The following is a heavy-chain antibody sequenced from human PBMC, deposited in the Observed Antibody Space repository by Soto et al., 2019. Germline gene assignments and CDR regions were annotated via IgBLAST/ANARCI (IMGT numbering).Heavy chain of an antibody. CDR1: VWSFIGYY. CDR2: INHSVST. Sequence: SETLSLTCSFYVWSFIGYYCSLILQPPVKGLEWIGEINHSVSTNYNPSLKSRFTISVDTSKNQFSLKLSSVTAADTAVYYCARGPPKVRGVIIRWLEQWGQGNMVIVSS. J-gene: IGHJ4*02. V-gene: IGHV4-34*01. CDR3: ARGPPKVRGVIIRWLEQ. D-gene: IGHD3-10*01.